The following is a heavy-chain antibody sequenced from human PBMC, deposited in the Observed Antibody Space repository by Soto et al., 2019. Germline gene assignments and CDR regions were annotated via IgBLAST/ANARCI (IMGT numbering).Heavy chain of an antibody. CDR2: ISGSGGST. CDR1: GFTFSSYA. CDR3: ASVLLWFGEGSGRYFDY. D-gene: IGHD3-10*01. J-gene: IGHJ4*02. V-gene: IGHV3-23*01. Sequence: EVQLLESGGGLVQPGGSLRLSCAASGFTFSSYAMSWVRQAPGKGLEWVSAISGSGGSTYYADSVKGRFTISRDNSKNTSYLQMTSLRAEDTAVYYCASVLLWFGEGSGRYFDYWGQGTLVTVSS.